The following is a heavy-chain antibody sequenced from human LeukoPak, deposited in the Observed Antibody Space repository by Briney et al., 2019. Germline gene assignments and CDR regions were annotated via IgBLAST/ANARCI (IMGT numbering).Heavy chain of an antibody. D-gene: IGHD2-21*01. V-gene: IGHV4-4*09. CDR1: GGSIGSYY. J-gene: IGHJ6*03. CDR3: AGGGGWLLPPFAYYYYMDV. CDR2: IYTSGST. Sequence: SETLSLTCTVSGGSIGSYYWSWIRQPPGKGLEWIGYIYTSGSTNYNPSLKSRVTISVDTSKNQFSLKLSSVTAADTAVYYCAGGGGWLLPPFAYYYYMDVWGKGTTVTVSS.